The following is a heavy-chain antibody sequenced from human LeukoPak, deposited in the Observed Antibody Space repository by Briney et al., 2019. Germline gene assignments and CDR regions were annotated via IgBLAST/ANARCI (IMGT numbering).Heavy chain of an antibody. Sequence: SETLTLTCPVSSGSISSGVYYWSWIRQHPGKGLEWIGYIYYSGSTYYNPSLKSRVTISVDTSKNQFSLKLSSVTAADTAVYYCARGVRWLQLSYFDYWGQGTLVTVSS. D-gene: IGHD5-24*01. CDR1: SGSISSGVYY. CDR2: IYYSGST. CDR3: ARGVRWLQLSYFDY. V-gene: IGHV4-31*03. J-gene: IGHJ4*02.